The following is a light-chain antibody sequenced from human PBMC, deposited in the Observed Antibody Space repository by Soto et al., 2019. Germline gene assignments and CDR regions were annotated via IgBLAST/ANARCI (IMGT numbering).Light chain of an antibody. CDR1: QTIGSW. Sequence: DIQMTQSPSTLSASVGDRVTVTCRASQTIGSWVAWYQQKPGKAPNLLIYKASTLENGVPSRFSGTGSGTEFTLPISSLQPDDFATYYCQQYSPYSARTFGQGTKVEVK. V-gene: IGKV1-5*03. CDR2: KAS. J-gene: IGKJ1*01. CDR3: QQYSPYSART.